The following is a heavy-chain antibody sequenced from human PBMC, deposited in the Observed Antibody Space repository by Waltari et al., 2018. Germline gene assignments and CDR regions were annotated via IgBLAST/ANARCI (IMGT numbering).Heavy chain of an antibody. D-gene: IGHD2-15*01. CDR2: KSNDGIST. Sequence: QVQLVASGGGVVQPGSSMRLSCAAPGFTSSNWILHWVRQAPGKGLEWVAAKSNDGISTYYGDSGKGRFTIGGDDSKNTVYLQINSLRPEDKAIYYCAREGGTSGYSGYFDYWGQGTLVTVSS. CDR3: AREGGTSGYSGYFDY. J-gene: IGHJ4*02. CDR1: GFTSSNWI. V-gene: IGHV3-30*01.